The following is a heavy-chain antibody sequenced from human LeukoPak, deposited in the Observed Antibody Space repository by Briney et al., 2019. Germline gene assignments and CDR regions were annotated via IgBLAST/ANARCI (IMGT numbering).Heavy chain of an antibody. CDR2: IIPIFGTA. J-gene: IGHJ4*02. CDR3: ARDPFGSSGWYDY. V-gene: IGHV1-69*13. CDR1: GGTFSSYA. Sequence: SVKVSCKASGGTFSSYATSWVRQAPGQGLEWMGGIIPIFGTANYAQKFQGRVTITADESTSTAYMELSSLRSEDTAVYYCARDPFGSSGWYDYWGQGTLVTVSS. D-gene: IGHD6-19*01.